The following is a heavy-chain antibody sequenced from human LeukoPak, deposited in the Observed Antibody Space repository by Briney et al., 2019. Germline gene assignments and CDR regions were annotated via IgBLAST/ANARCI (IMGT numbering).Heavy chain of an antibody. D-gene: IGHD6-19*01. CDR3: AREVAVAGTSYEIDY. V-gene: IGHV1-18*04. Sequence: ASVKVSCKASGYTFTGYYMHWVRQAPGQGLEWMGRISAYNGNTNYAQKLQGRVTMTTDTSTSTAYMELRSLRSDDTAVYYCAREVAVAGTSYEIDYWGQGTLVTVSS. CDR2: ISAYNGNT. CDR1: GYTFTGYY. J-gene: IGHJ4*02.